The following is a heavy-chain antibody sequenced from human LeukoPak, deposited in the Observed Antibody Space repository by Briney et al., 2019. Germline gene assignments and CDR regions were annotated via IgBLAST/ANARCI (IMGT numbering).Heavy chain of an antibody. CDR1: GFTFDDYA. D-gene: IGHD1-26*01. Sequence: LPGGSPRLSCAGSGFTFDDYAMHWVRQAPGKGLEWVSLISGDGGRTDYADSVKGRFTISRDNSKNSLYLQMNSLRSEDTALYYCAKGTSGNYYSSLDYWGQGTLATVSS. J-gene: IGHJ4*02. V-gene: IGHV3-43*02. CDR2: ISGDGGRT. CDR3: AKGTSGNYYSSLDY.